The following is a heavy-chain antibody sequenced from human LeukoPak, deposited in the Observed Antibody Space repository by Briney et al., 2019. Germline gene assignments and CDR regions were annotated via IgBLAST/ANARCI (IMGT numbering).Heavy chain of an antibody. CDR3: AREKVRQSGMDV. CDR1: GYTFTGYY. D-gene: IGHD2-2*01. V-gene: IGHV1-2*06. J-gene: IGHJ6*02. CDR2: INPNSGGT. Sequence: GASVKVSCKASGYTFTGYYMHWVRQAPGQGLEWMGRINPNSGGTNYAQKLQGGVTMTRDTSISTAYMELSRLRSDDTAVYYCAREKVRQSGMDVWGQGTTVTVSS.